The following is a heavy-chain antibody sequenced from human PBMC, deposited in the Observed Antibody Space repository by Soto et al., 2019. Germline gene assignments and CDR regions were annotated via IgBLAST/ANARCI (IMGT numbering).Heavy chain of an antibody. D-gene: IGHD2-2*01. CDR1: GGTFSSYA. V-gene: IGHV1-69*12. CDR2: IIPIFGTA. J-gene: IGHJ5*02. CDR3: ASEGYCISTSCSEGGVFDP. Sequence: QVQLVQSGAEVKKPGSSVKVSCKASGGTFSSYAISWVRQAPGQGLEWMGGIIPIFGTANYAQKFQGRVTITADESTSTAYMELSSLRSEDTAVYYCASEGYCISTSCSEGGVFDPWGQGTLVTVSS.